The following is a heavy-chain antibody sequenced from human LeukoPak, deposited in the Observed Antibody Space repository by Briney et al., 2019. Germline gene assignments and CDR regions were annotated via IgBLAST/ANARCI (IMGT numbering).Heavy chain of an antibody. Sequence: ASVKVSCKASGYTFTSYYMHWVRQAPGQGLEWMGIINPSGGSTSYAQKFQGRVTMTRDTSTSTVYMELSSLRSGDTAVYYCARDYKERDAFDIWGQGTMVTVSS. D-gene: IGHD1-14*01. CDR1: GYTFTSYY. CDR2: INPSGGST. J-gene: IGHJ3*02. V-gene: IGHV1-46*01. CDR3: ARDYKERDAFDI.